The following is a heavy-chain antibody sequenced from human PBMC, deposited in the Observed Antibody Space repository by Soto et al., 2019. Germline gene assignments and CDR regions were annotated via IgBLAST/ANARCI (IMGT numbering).Heavy chain of an antibody. D-gene: IGHD3-22*01. Sequence: ASVKVSCKASGYTFSGFYMHWVRQAPGQGLEWMGWINPNSGGTKSAEKFQGRVTMTRDTSISTAYMELRSLRSDDTAVYYCARIGSISYYDSSGPTQNGMDVWGQGTTVTVSS. CDR1: GYTFSGFY. J-gene: IGHJ6*02. CDR2: INPNSGGT. V-gene: IGHV1-2*02. CDR3: ARIGSISYYDSSGPTQNGMDV.